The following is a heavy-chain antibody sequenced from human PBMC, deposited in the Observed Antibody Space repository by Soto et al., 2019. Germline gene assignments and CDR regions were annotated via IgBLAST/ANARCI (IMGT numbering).Heavy chain of an antibody. J-gene: IGHJ6*02. Sequence: ARCRSTVRKYVVHGVRKYQGERREREEVIWYDGSNNYYADSVLGRFSISRDNSTNTLYLQMNSLRAEDTAVFYCAREADLIGLGVINSCYYYYGMAISG. V-gene: IGHV3-33*01. CDR2: IWYDGSNN. CDR1: RSTVRKYV. D-gene: IGHD3-10*01. CDR3: AREADLIGLGVINSCYYYYGMAI.